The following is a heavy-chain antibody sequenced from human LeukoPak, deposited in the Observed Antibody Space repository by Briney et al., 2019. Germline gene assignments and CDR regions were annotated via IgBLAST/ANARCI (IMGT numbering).Heavy chain of an antibody. V-gene: IGHV3-7*01. CDR1: GFTFSSYW. Sequence: GGSLRLSCAASGFTFSSYWMNWVRQAPGKGLEWVANIKQDGSEKDYVDSVKGRFTISRDNAKNTLYLQMNSLRAEDTAVYYCARVSSLAVAGFFDYWGQGILVTVSS. CDR2: IKQDGSEK. CDR3: ARVSSLAVAGFFDY. J-gene: IGHJ4*02. D-gene: IGHD6-19*01.